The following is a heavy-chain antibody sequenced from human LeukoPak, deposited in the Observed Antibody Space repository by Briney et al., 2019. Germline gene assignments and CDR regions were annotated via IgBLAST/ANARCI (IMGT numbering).Heavy chain of an antibody. Sequence: AGGSLRLSCAASEFTFSSYWMHWVRQAPGKGLVWVSRINSDGSSTSYADSVKGRFTISRDNAKNTLYLQMNSLRAQDTAVYYYARDGRYDSSGYYDGPCHYWGERPMDTVSS. CDR2: INSDGSST. V-gene: IGHV3-74*01. CDR3: ARDGRYDSSGYYDGPCHY. D-gene: IGHD3-22*01. J-gene: IGHJ4*02. CDR1: EFTFSSYW.